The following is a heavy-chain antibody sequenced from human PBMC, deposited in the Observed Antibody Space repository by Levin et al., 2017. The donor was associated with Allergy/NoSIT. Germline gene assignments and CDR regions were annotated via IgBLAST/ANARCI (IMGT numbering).Heavy chain of an antibody. D-gene: IGHD3-16*01. CDR3: AKGGIGEAGALDY. Sequence: ETLSLTCAASGFIFSSYAMTWVRQAPGKGLEWVSSIGTDGGTYYADSVRGRFTISRDNSKNSLNLQMDSLRADDTAVYRCAKGGIGEAGALDYWGQGTLVTVSS. CDR2: IGTDGGT. V-gene: IGHV3-23*01. J-gene: IGHJ4*02. CDR1: GFIFSSYA.